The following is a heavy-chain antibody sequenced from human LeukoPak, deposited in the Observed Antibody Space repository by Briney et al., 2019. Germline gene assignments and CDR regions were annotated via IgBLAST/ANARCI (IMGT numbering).Heavy chain of an antibody. V-gene: IGHV3-23*01. CDR2: ISGSTGST. D-gene: IGHD3-3*01. CDR1: GFIFINYG. J-gene: IGHJ4*02. Sequence: GGSLRLSCAASGFIFINYGMSWVRQAPGKGLDWVSAISGSTGSTYYADSVKGRFTISRDNPKNTLYLQMNSLRGEDTAVYYCARGYDFWSGYSFDYWGQGALVTVSS. CDR3: ARGYDFWSGYSFDY.